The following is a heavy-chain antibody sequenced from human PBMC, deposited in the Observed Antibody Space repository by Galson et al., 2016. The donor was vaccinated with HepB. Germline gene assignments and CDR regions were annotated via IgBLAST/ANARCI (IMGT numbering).Heavy chain of an antibody. CDR2: IYWDDDK. Sequence: PALVKPTQTLTLTCSFSGFSLRTGVEGVGWIRQPPGKALEFLALIYWDDDKRYRPSLQSRLTITKDTSKNHVVLTLTNMNPVDTATYYCAHRLRADAFDVWGQGARVVVSA. CDR1: GFSLRTGVEG. J-gene: IGHJ3*01. CDR3: AHRLRADAFDV. V-gene: IGHV2-5*02.